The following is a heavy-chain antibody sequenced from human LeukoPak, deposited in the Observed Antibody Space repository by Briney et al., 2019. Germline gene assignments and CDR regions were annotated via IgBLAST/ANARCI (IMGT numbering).Heavy chain of an antibody. Sequence: SVKVSCKASGYTFTGYYMHWVRQAPGQGLEWMGGIIPIFGTANYAQKFQGRVTITTDESTSTAYMELSSLRSEDTAVYYCARKTAQQLVFFDYWGQGTLVTVSS. V-gene: IGHV1-69*05. D-gene: IGHD6-13*01. CDR2: IIPIFGTA. CDR1: GYTFTGYY. J-gene: IGHJ4*02. CDR3: ARKTAQQLVFFDY.